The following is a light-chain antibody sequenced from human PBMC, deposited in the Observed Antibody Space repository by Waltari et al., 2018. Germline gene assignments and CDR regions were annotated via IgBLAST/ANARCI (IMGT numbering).Light chain of an antibody. J-gene: IGKJ1*01. Sequence: EIVMTQSPATLSVSPGERATLSCRASQSVSSNLVWYQQKPGQAPRLLMYGESTRVNNIPARFSGSGSGTEFTLTISSLQSEDFAVYYCQQYNNWPRTFGQGTQVETK. CDR1: QSVSSN. CDR3: QQYNNWPRT. V-gene: IGKV3-15*01. CDR2: GES.